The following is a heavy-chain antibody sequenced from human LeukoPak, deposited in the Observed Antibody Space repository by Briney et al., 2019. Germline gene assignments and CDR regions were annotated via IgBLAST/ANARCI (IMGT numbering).Heavy chain of an antibody. Sequence: GGSLRLSCAASGFTFSTYEMNWVRQAPGKGLEWVSYISSSGSTIYYADSVKGRFTISRDNAKNSLYLQMNSLRAEDTAVYYCARGPSRTERAHFDSWGQGTLVTVSP. V-gene: IGHV3-48*03. CDR2: ISSSGSTI. D-gene: IGHD1-1*01. CDR1: GFTFSTYE. CDR3: ARGPSRTERAHFDS. J-gene: IGHJ4*02.